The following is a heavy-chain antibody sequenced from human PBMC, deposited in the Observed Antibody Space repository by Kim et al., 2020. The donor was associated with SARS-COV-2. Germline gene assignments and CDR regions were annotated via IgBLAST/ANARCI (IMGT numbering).Heavy chain of an antibody. D-gene: IGHD6-19*01. Sequence: SETLSLTCTVSGGSISSYYWSWIRQPPGKGLEWIGYIYYSGSTNYNPSLKSRVTISVDTSKNQFSLKLSSVTAADTAVYYCARVQVWGGWYMVYWGQGTLVTVSS. J-gene: IGHJ4*02. V-gene: IGHV4-59*01. CDR1: GGSISSYY. CDR3: ARVQVWGGWYMVY. CDR2: IYYSGST.